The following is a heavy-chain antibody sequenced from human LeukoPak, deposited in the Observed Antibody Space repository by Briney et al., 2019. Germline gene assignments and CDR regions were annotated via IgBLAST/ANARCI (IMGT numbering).Heavy chain of an antibody. CDR3: ARGIFYGGRNQYIWLDL. J-gene: IGHJ5*02. V-gene: IGHV4-4*09. CDR2: IYTSGST. CDR1: GGSISGYY. D-gene: IGHD4-23*01. Sequence: SETLSLTCTVSGGSISGYYWSWIRQPPGKGLEWIGYIYTSGSTNYNPSLKSRVTMSVDTSKNQFSLKLSSVTAADTAVYYCARGIFYGGRNQYIWLDLWGQGTLVTVSS.